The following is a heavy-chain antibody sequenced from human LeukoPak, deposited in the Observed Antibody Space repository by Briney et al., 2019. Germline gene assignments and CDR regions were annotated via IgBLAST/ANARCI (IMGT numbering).Heavy chain of an antibody. V-gene: IGHV3-23*01. D-gene: IGHD3-22*01. Sequence: GGSLRLSCAASGFTFSSYAMSWVRQAPGKGLEWVSAISGSGGSTYYADSVKGRFTISRGNSKNTLYLQMNSLRAEDTAVYYCVRSGITMIVVVIPTFDYWGQGTLVTVSS. J-gene: IGHJ4*02. CDR3: VRSGITMIVVVIPTFDY. CDR1: GFTFSSYA. CDR2: ISGSGGST.